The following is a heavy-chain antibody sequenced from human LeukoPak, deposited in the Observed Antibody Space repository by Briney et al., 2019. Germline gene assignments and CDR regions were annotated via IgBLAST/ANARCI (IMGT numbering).Heavy chain of an antibody. CDR3: AKSYYDSSGYRGDLEY. CDR2: ISGSGGST. V-gene: IGHV3-23*01. CDR1: GFTFSNYG. J-gene: IGHJ4*02. Sequence: PGGSLRLSCAASGFTFSNYGMSWVRQAPGKGLEWVSGISGSGGSTYYADFVKGRFTISRDNSKNTLYLQMNSLRAEDTAVYYCAKSYYDSSGYRGDLEYWGQGTLVTVSS. D-gene: IGHD3-22*01.